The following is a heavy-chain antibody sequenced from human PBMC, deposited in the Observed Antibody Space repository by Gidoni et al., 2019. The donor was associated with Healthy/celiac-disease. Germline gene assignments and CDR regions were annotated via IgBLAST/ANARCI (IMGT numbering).Heavy chain of an antibody. CDR3: AKSTGVRYELDY. Sequence: QVQLVESGGGVVQPGRSLRLSCAASRFTFSSYGMHWVRQAPGKGLEWVAVISYDGSNKYYADSVKGRFTISRDNSKNTLYLQMNSLRAEDTAVYYCAKSTGVRYELDYWGQGTLVTVSS. D-gene: IGHD3-9*01. V-gene: IGHV3-30*18. CDR2: ISYDGSNK. J-gene: IGHJ4*02. CDR1: RFTFSSYG.